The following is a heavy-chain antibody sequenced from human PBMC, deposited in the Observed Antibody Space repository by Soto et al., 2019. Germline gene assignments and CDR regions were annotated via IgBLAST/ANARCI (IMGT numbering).Heavy chain of an antibody. Sequence: ASVKVSCKASGYTFTSYYMHWVRQAPGQGLEWMGMIKPTGGSTSYAQKFQGRVTMTRDTSTSTVYMELSSLTSEDTAVYYCANTFRDGRPGDDWGEGTLVTLSS. CDR2: IKPTGGST. J-gene: IGHJ4*02. V-gene: IGHV1-46*01. CDR3: ANTFRDGRPGDD. CDR1: GYTFTSYY.